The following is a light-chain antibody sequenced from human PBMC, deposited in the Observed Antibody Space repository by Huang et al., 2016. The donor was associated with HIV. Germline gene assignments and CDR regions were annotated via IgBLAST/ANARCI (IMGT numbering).Light chain of an antibody. Sequence: IQLTQSPSSLSASVGDRVTITCRARQGISSYLAWYQQNPGKAPNLLIYAASTLQSGVPSRFSGSGSGTDFTLTISSLQPEDFATYYCQDLNSYPSFGQGTRLEIK. J-gene: IGKJ5*01. V-gene: IGKV1-9*01. CDR1: QGISSY. CDR3: QDLNSYPS. CDR2: AAS.